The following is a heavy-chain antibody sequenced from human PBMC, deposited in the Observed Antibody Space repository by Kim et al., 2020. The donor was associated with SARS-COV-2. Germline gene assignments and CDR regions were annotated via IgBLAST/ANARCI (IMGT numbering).Heavy chain of an antibody. D-gene: IGHD6-13*01. J-gene: IGHJ4*02. V-gene: IGHV4-30-2*04. CDR3: ARVHTSSWEIDY. Sequence: TSYPRSLKSRVTTSLDTSRNQFSLNLSSVTVADTAVYYCARVHTSSWEIDYWGQGTLVTVSS. CDR2: T.